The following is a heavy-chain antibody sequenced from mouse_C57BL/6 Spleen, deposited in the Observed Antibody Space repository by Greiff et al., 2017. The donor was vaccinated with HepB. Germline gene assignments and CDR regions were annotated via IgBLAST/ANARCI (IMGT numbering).Heavy chain of an antibody. CDR1: GFNIKDDY. CDR2: IDPENGDT. CDR3: TTADGRYWYFDV. D-gene: IGHD2-3*01. Sequence: EVQLQESGAELVRPGASVKLSCTASGFNIKDDYMHWVKQRPEQGLEWIGWIDPENGDTEYASKFQGKATITADTSSNTAYLQLSSLTSEDTAVYYCTTADGRYWYFDVWGTGTTVTVSS. V-gene: IGHV14-4*01. J-gene: IGHJ1*03.